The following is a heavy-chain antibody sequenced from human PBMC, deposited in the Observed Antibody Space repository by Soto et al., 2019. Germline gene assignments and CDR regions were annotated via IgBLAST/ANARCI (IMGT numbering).Heavy chain of an antibody. V-gene: IGHV3-53*01. CDR2: IYSGGST. Sequence: PGGSLRLSCAASGFIVSSNYMGWVRQAPGKGLECVSVIYSGGSTDYADSVKGRFTISRDSSKNTLYLQMNSLRAEDTAMYYCARSWWYLDYWGQGTRVTVSS. D-gene: IGHD2-8*02. J-gene: IGHJ4*02. CDR3: ARSWWYLDY. CDR1: GFIVSSNY.